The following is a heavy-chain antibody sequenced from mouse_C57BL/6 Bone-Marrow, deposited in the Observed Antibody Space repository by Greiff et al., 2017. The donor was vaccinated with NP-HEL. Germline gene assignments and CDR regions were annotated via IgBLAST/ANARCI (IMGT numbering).Heavy chain of an antibody. CDR1: GFSLTSYG. CDR2: IWRGGST. J-gene: IGHJ3*01. V-gene: IGHV2-5*01. Sequence: VHLVESGPGLVQPSQSLSITCTVSGFSLTSYGVHWVRQSPGKGLEWLGVIWRGGSTDYNAAFMSRLSITKDNSKSQVFFKMNSLQADDTAIYYCAKSLYDGYYVWFAYWGQGTLVTVSA. D-gene: IGHD2-3*01. CDR3: AKSLYDGYYVWFAY.